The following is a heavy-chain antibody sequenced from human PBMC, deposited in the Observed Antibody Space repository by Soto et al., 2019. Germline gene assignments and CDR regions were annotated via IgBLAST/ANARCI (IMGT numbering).Heavy chain of an antibody. Sequence: ASVQVSCKASGYTFTSYYMHWVRQAPGQGLEWMGIINPSGGSTSYAQKFQGRVTMTRDTSTSTVYMELSSLRSEDTAVYYCARYGSGSDYYYYGMDVWGQGTTVTVSS. J-gene: IGHJ6*02. V-gene: IGHV1-46*01. CDR2: INPSGGST. CDR1: GYTFTSYY. CDR3: ARYGSGSDYYYYGMDV. D-gene: IGHD3-10*01.